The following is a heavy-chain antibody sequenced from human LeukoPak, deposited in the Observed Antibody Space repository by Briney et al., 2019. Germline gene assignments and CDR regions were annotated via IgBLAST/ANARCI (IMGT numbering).Heavy chain of an antibody. CDR2: INSDGSWT. CDR3: TVFGDSNH. D-gene: IGHD4-17*01. J-gene: IGHJ5*02. CDR1: GNYW. Sequence: GGSLRLSCAASGNYWMHWVRQAPGKGLLWVSHINSDGSWTTYADSVKGRFAISRDTSKNTLYLQISSLRVEDTAVYYCTVFGDSNHWGQGTLVTVSS. V-gene: IGHV3-74*01.